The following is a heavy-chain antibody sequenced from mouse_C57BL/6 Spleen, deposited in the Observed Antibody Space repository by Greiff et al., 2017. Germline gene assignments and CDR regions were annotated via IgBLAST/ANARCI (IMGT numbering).Heavy chain of an antibody. CDR1: GYTFTDYE. J-gene: IGHJ2*01. CDR2: IDPETGGS. CDR3: TRSLVVATSGHFDY. D-gene: IGHD1-1*01. Sequence: VQLQQSGAELVRPGASVTLSCKASGYTFTDYEMHWVKQTPVHGLEWIGAIDPETGGSASNQKFKGKAILTADKSSSTAYMELRSLTSEDSAVYYCTRSLVVATSGHFDYWGQGTTLTVSS. V-gene: IGHV1-15*01.